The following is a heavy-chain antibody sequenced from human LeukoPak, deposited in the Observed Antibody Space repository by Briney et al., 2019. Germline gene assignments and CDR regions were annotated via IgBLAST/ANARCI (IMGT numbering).Heavy chain of an antibody. J-gene: IGHJ3*02. CDR2: IKQDGSEK. D-gene: IGHD5-18*01. CDR1: GFTFSSYW. V-gene: IGHV3-7*03. CDR3: ARDTLTMVTNAFDM. Sequence: PGGSLRLSCAASGFTFSSYWMSWVRQAPGKGLEWVANIKQDGSEKYYVDSVKGRFTISRDNVENSLYLQMNSLSAEDTAVYYCARDTLTMVTNAFDMWGQGTMVTVSS.